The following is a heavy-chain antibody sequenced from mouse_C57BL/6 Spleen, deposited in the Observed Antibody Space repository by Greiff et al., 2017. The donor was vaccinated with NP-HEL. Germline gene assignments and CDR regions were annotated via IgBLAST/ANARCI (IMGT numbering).Heavy chain of an antibody. CDR3: ARGGGLAWFAY. V-gene: IGHV5-12*01. D-gene: IGHD3-3*01. J-gene: IGHJ3*01. CDR1: GFTFSDYY. CDR2: ISNGGGST. Sequence: EVQLVESGGGLVQPGGSLKLSCAASGFTFSDYYMYWVRQTPEKRLEWVAYISNGGGSTYYPDTVKGRFTISRDNAKNTLYLQMSRLKSEDTAMYYCARGGGLAWFAYWGQGTLVTVSA.